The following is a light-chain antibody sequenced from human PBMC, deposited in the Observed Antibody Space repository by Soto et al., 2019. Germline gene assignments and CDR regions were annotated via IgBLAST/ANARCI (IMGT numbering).Light chain of an antibody. CDR1: SIGSKS. CDR3: QVWETSSGHQAI. Sequence: SYELTQPPSVSVAPGKTATITCGGNSIGSKSVHWYQQMPGQAPVLVISYDSDRPSGFPERFSGSNSGNTATLTISRVEPGDEADYYCQVWETSSGHQAIFGAGTKLTVL. V-gene: IGLV3-21*01. CDR2: YDS. J-gene: IGLJ2*01.